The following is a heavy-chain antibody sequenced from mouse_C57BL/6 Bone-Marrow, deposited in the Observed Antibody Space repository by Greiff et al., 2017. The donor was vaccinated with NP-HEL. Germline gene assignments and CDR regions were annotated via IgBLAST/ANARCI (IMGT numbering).Heavy chain of an antibody. CDR3: ARHKGYYG. D-gene: IGHD1-1*01. CDR2: ISSGGSYT. Sequence: EVMLVESGGDLVKPGGSLKLSCAASGFTFSSYGMSWVRQTPDQGLEWVATISSGGSYTYYPDSVRGRFTISRDNAKNTLYLQMSSLKSEDTARYYCARHKGYYGWGQGTLVTVSA. J-gene: IGHJ3*01. V-gene: IGHV5-6*01. CDR1: GFTFSSYG.